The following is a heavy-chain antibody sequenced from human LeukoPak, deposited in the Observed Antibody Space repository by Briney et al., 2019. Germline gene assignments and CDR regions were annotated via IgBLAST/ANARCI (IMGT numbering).Heavy chain of an antibody. V-gene: IGHV4-34*01. CDR2: INHSGST. J-gene: IGHJ6*02. Sequence: SETLSLTCAVYGGSFSGYYWSWIRQPPGKGLEWIGEINHSGSTNYNPSLKSRVTISVDTSKNQFSLKLSSVTAADTAVYYCARGRKGSSGWYSGAYYYYGMDVWGQGTTVTVS. CDR1: GGSFSGYY. CDR3: ARGRKGSSGWYSGAYYYYGMDV. D-gene: IGHD6-19*01.